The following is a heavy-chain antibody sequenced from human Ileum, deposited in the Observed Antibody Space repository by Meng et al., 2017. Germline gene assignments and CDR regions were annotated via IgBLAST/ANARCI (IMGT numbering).Heavy chain of an antibody. V-gene: IGHV4-34*01. D-gene: IGHD1-26*01. J-gene: IGHJ4*02. CDR2: IHHSGRT. CDR1: GGSFNDYY. CDR3: VRGPARETHDFDY. Sequence: VQLNPWGAGLLKPSETLSLTCAVFGGSFNDYYWSWVRQSPGKGLEWIGQIHHSGRTNYKSSLERRVTISVDTSKSQFSLKLTSVTAADTAMYYCVRGPARETHDFDYWGQGALVTASS.